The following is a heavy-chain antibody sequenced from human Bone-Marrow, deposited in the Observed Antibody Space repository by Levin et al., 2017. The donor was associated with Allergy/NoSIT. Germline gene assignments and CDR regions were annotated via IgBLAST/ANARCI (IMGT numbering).Heavy chain of an antibody. Sequence: GESLKISCKASGYTFTNYAVNWLRQAPGQGPEWMGWISTKTGIPRYAQGFRGRFDFSLDTSVSTANPQISSLKAEDTAVYYCASDITVAGSKAMDVWGQGTTVTVSS. CDR3: ASDITVAGSKAMDV. D-gene: IGHD6-19*01. J-gene: IGHJ6*02. CDR2: ISTKTGIP. V-gene: IGHV7-4-1*02. CDR1: GYTFTNYA.